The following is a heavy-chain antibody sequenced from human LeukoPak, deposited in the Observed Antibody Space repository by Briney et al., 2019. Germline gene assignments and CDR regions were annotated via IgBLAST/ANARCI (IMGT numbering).Heavy chain of an antibody. CDR3: ARDDYGQFDY. D-gene: IGHD3-16*01. CDR1: GGSISSHY. V-gene: IGHV4-59*11. J-gene: IGHJ4*02. CDR2: IYYSGST. Sequence: PSETLSLTRTVSGGSISSHYWSWIRQPPGKGLEWIGYIYYSGSTNYNPSLKSRVTISVDTSKNQFSLKLSSVTAADTTVYYCARDDYGQFDYWGQGTLVTVSS.